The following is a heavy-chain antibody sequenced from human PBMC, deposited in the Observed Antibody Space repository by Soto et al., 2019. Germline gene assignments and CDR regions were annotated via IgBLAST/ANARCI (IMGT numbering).Heavy chain of an antibody. CDR1: GGTFSSYA. V-gene: IGHV1-69*13. Sequence: SVKVSCKASGGTFSSYAISWVRQAPGQGLEWMGGIITIFGTANYAQKFQGRVTITADESTSTDYMELSSLRSEDTAVYYCARRGFIAARPERVHSGYSSSTNDFDYWGQGTLVTVSS. CDR3: ARRGFIAARPERVHSGYSSSTNDFDY. CDR2: IITIFGTA. D-gene: IGHD6-13*01. J-gene: IGHJ4*02.